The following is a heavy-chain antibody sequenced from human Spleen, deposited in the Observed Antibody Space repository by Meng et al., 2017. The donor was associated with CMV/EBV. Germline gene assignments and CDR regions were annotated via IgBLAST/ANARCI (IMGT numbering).Heavy chain of an antibody. V-gene: IGHV4-34*01. D-gene: IGHD4-17*01. CDR2: INHSGST. Sequence: QLQLQESGPGLVKPSETLSLTCAVYGGSFSGYYWSWIRQPPGKGLEWIGEINHSGSTNYNPSLKSRVTISVDTSKNQFSLKLSSVTAADTAVYYCARGRYFTTTLDYWGQGTLVTVSS. CDR3: ARGRYFTTTLDY. J-gene: IGHJ4*02. CDR1: GGSFSGYY.